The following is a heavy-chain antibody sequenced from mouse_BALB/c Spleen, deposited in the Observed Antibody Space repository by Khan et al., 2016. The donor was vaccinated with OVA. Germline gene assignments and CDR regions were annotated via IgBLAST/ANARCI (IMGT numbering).Heavy chain of an antibody. CDR1: GFSLTSYG. CDR3: ARWFDGYSSLYAMDY. D-gene: IGHD2-3*01. V-gene: IGHV2-6*02. Sequence: VQLVESGPGLVAPSQSLSITCTVSGFSLTSYGVHWVRQPPGKGLEWLVVIWSDGSTNYNSVLKSRLSIIKDNSKSHVFLKMNSLQTDDTAIYYCARWFDGYSSLYAMDYWGQGTSVTVSS. J-gene: IGHJ4*01. CDR2: IWSDGST.